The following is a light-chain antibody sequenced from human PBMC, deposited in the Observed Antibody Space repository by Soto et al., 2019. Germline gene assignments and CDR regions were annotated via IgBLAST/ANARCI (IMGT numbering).Light chain of an antibody. J-gene: IGKJ1*01. V-gene: IGKV3-11*01. CDR1: QSVSNY. Sequence: EIVLTQSPATLSLSPGERASLSCRASQSVSNYLAWYQQKPGQAPRLLMYDTSNKAPGIPARFSGSGSGTDFSLTINSLEPEDFAVYFCQQRSKFLWTFGQGTKVEI. CDR2: DTS. CDR3: QQRSKFLWT.